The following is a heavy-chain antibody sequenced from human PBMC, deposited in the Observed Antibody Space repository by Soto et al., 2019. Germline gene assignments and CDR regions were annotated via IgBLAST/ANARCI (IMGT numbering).Heavy chain of an antibody. CDR2: XXXXXXXX. CDR1: GYTFTGYY. D-gene: IGHD5-12*01. CDR3: ARDQCRSGYDYWAAFDI. Sequence: ASVKVSCKASGYTFTGYYMHWVRQAPGQGLEWMXXXXXXXXXXXXXXXXQGRVTMTRDTSISTAYMELSRLRSDDTAVYYCARDQCRSGYDYWAAFDIWGQGTMVTVSS. J-gene: IGHJ3*02. V-gene: IGHV1-2*02.